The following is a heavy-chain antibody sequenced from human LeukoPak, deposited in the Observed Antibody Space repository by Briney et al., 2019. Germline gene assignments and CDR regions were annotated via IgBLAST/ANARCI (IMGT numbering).Heavy chain of an antibody. Sequence: SETLSLTCTVSGGSISSYYWSWIRQPAGKGLEWIGRIYTSGSTNYNPSLKSRVTISVDTSKNQFSLKLSSVAAADTAVYYCARETSQKGAHYMDVWGKGTTVTVSS. V-gene: IGHV4-4*07. CDR2: IYTSGST. D-gene: IGHD3-16*01. J-gene: IGHJ6*03. CDR3: ARETSQKGAHYMDV. CDR1: GGSISSYY.